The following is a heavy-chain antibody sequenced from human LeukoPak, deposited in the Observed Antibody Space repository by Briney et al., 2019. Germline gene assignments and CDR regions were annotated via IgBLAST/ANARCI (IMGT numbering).Heavy chain of an antibody. CDR2: ISYDGSNK. CDR3: AKGTCSGGSCYWIDY. D-gene: IGHD2-15*01. Sequence: GGSLRLSCAASGFTFSSYGMHWVRQAPGKGLEWVAVISYDGSNKYYADSVKGRFTISRDNSKNTLYLQMNSLRAEDTAVYYCAKGTCSGGSCYWIDYWGQGTLVTVSS. J-gene: IGHJ4*02. CDR1: GFTFSSYG. V-gene: IGHV3-30*18.